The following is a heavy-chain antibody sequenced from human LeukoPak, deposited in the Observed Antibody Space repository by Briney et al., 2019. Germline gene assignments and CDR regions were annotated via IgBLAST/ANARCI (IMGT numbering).Heavy chain of an antibody. CDR1: GYTFTSYD. Sequence: GASVKVSCKASGYTFTSYDINWVRQATGQGLEWMGWMNPNSGNTGYAQKFQGRVTMTRNTSISTAYMELSSLRSEDTAGYYCAVGYCSGGSCYGHDAFDIWGQGTMVTVSS. V-gene: IGHV1-8*01. CDR3: AVGYCSGGSCYGHDAFDI. D-gene: IGHD2-15*01. J-gene: IGHJ3*02. CDR2: MNPNSGNT.